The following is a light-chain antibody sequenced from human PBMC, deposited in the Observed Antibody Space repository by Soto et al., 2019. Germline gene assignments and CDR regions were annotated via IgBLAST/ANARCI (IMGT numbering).Light chain of an antibody. Sequence: AIRMTHSPPSSSASTEKRVTTTCRPSQGISSYLAWYQQKPGKAPKLLIYAASTLQSGVPSRFSGSGSGTDFTLTISCLQSEDFATYYCQQYYSYPQTFGQGTKVDIK. J-gene: IGKJ1*01. CDR1: QGISSY. CDR3: QQYYSYPQT. CDR2: AAS. V-gene: IGKV1-8*01.